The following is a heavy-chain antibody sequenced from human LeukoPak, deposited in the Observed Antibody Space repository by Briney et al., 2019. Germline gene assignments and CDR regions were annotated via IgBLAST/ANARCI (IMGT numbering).Heavy chain of an antibody. D-gene: IGHD4/OR15-4a*01. CDR3: ARRAGAYSHPYDY. CDR2: INQDGSEK. CDR1: GFTFTTYW. J-gene: IGHJ4*02. Sequence: QSGGSLRLSCAASGFTFTTYWMTWVRQAPGKGLEWVANINQDGSEKYFVDSVKGRFTISRDNAKNSLYLQMNSLRAEDTAVYYCARRAGAYSHPYDYWGQGTLVTVSS. V-gene: IGHV3-7*03.